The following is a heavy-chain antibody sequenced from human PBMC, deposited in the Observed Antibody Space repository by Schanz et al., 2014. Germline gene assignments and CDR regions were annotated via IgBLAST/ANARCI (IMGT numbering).Heavy chain of an antibody. D-gene: IGHD4-4*01. CDR2: ISSGGSDT. CDR3: AKDRQTTVNRVGYYYGMDV. CDR1: GFTFSDYY. J-gene: IGHJ6*02. V-gene: IGHV3-11*01. Sequence: QVQLVDSGGDLVKPGGSLRLSCAASGFTFSDYYMSWIRQAPGKGPEWVSYISSGGSDTYYADSVQGRFTISRDNARNSLYLQMNSLRAEDTALYYCAKDRQTTVNRVGYYYGMDVWGQGTTVTVSS.